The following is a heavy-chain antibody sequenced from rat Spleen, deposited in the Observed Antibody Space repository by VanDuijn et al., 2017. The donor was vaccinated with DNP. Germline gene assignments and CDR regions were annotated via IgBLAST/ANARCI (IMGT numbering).Heavy chain of an antibody. J-gene: IGHJ2*01. Sequence: EVQLVESDGGLVQLGGSLKVSCAASGSPLSNYGMALVGQAPTKGLEWVATITYDGSNTYYRDFMMGRFTSSRDNAKSTLYLQMDRLRSEDTATDYCTTGQLLDYWGKGVMVTVSS. CDR3: TTGQLLDY. CDR1: GSPLSNYG. CDR2: ITYDGSNT. V-gene: IGHV5-29*01. D-gene: IGHD1-10*01.